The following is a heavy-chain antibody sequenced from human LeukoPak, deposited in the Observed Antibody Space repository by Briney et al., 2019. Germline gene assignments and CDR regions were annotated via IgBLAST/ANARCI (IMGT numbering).Heavy chain of an antibody. V-gene: IGHV2-5*02. D-gene: IGHD2-8*02. CDR2: MYWDNDR. CDR3: AHRVFQGGYWDSGKFDY. CDR1: GFSLTTSAVG. J-gene: IGHJ4*02. Sequence: SGPTLVNTTHTLTLTCTFSGFSLTTSAVGMGLIRQPPGQAPECIALMYWDNDRRYSPSLRSRLTITKDTSKTQVDLTMSNMDPVDTATYFCAHRVFQGGYWDSGKFDYWGQGAPVTVSS.